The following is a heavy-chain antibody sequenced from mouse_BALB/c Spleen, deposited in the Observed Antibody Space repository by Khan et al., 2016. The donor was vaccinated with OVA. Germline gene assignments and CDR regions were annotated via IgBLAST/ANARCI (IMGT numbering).Heavy chain of an antibody. CDR1: GYTFTNYG. Sequence: QIQLVQSGPELKKPGDTVKISCKASGYTFTNYGMNWVKQAPGKGLKWMGWINPYTGEPTYADDFKGRFAFSLDTSASTAYLRLNNLKTADTATYSCAKPRDLSGVMVYWGQGTSVTVSA. CDR3: AKPRDLSGVMVY. J-gene: IGHJ4*01. V-gene: IGHV9-3-1*01. CDR2: INPYTGEP.